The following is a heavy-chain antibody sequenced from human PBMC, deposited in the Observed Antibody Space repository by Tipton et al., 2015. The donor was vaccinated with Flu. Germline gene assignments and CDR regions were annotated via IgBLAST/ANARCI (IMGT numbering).Heavy chain of an antibody. Sequence: TLSLTCTISADSISSDYYWGWIRQPPGKGLEWIGYISFSGTTNYNPSLKSRVSLSVDTSKNQFSLRLSSVTAADTAVYYCARGMITCGGVTIDYGMDVWGQGTTVSVSS. CDR1: ADSISSDYY. CDR2: ISFSGTT. J-gene: IGHJ6*02. D-gene: IGHD3-16*01. V-gene: IGHV4-61*01. CDR3: ARGMITCGGVTIDYGMDV.